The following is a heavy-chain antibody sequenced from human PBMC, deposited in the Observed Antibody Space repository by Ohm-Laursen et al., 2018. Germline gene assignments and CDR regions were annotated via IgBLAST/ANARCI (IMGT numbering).Heavy chain of an antibody. CDR3: AKEARWLPVFDI. V-gene: IGHV3-21*04. Sequence: SLRLSCAASGFTFSTYWMNWIRQAPGKGLEWVSSISSSSSYIYYADSVKGRFTISRDNAKNSLYLQMNSLRAEDTALYYCAKEARWLPVFDIWGQGTLVTVSS. CDR1: GFTFSTYW. J-gene: IGHJ4*02. CDR2: ISSSSSYI. D-gene: IGHD4-23*01.